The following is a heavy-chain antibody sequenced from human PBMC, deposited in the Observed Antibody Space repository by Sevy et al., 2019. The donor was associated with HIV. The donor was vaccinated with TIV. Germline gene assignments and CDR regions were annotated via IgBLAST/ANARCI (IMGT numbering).Heavy chain of an antibody. V-gene: IGHV3-21*01. J-gene: IGHJ4*02. CDR2: ISSSSSYI. CDR1: GFTFSSYS. Sequence: GGSLRLSCAASGFTFSSYSMNWVRQAPGKGLEWVSSISSSSSYIYYADSVKGRFTISRDNAKNSLYLQMNSLRAEDTAVYYCASWDLSGSSSYYGDYWGQGTLVTVSS. D-gene: IGHD3-22*01. CDR3: ASWDLSGSSSYYGDY.